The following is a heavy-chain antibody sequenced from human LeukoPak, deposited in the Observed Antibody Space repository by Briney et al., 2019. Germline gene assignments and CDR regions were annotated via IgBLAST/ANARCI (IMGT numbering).Heavy chain of an antibody. CDR2: IIPIFGTA. V-gene: IGHV1-69*05. CDR3: ARGDSSGYYYGPFDY. Sequence: SVKVSCKASGGTFSSYAINWVRQAPGQGLEWVGRIIPIFGTANYAQKFQGRVTITTDESTSTAYMELSSLRSEDTAVYYCARGDSSGYYYGPFDYWGQGTLVTVSS. J-gene: IGHJ4*02. D-gene: IGHD3-22*01. CDR1: GGTFSSYA.